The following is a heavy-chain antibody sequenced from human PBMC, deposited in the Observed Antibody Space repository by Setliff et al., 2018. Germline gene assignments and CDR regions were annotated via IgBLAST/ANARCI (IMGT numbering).Heavy chain of an antibody. CDR1: GGSISSYY. D-gene: IGHD5-18*01. V-gene: IGHV4-4*07. CDR3: ARDRRGYSYGSLGYYYYYMDV. Sequence: SETLSLTCTVSGGSISSYYSSWIRQPAGKGLEWIGRIYTSGSTNYNPSLKSRVTMSVDTSKNQFSLKLSSVTAADTAVYYCARDRRGYSYGSLGYYYYYMDVWGKGTTVTVSS. CDR2: IYTSGST. J-gene: IGHJ6*03.